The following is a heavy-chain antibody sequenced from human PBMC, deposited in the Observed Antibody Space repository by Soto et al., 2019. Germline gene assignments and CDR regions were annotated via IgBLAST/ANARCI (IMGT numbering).Heavy chain of an antibody. CDR3: ATTPAAGKYYYGMDV. V-gene: IGHV5-51*01. D-gene: IGHD6-13*01. CDR1: GYSFTSYW. CDR2: IYPGDFDT. J-gene: IGHJ6*02. Sequence: GESLKISCKGSGYSFTSYWIGWVRQMPGKGLEWMGIIYPGDFDTRYSPSFQGQVTISADKSISTAYLQWSSLKASDTAMYYCATTPAAGKYYYGMDVWGQGTTVTVS.